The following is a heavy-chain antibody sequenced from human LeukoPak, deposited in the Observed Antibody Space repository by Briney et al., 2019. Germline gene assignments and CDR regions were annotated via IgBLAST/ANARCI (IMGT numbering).Heavy chain of an antibody. J-gene: IGHJ6*03. Sequence: ASVKVSCETSGYTFTNNAINWLRQAPGQGLEWMGWINTNTGNPTYAQGFTGRFVFSLDTSVSTAYLQISSLKAEDTAVYYCAREDTSSWYYYYMDAWGKGTTVTVSS. CDR1: GYTFTNNA. CDR3: AREDTSSWYYYYMDA. V-gene: IGHV7-4-1*02. CDR2: INTNTGNP. D-gene: IGHD6-13*01.